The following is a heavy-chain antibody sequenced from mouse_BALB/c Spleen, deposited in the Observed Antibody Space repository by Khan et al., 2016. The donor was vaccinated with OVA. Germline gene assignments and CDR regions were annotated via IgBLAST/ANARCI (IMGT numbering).Heavy chain of an antibody. CDR2: IWSDGST. CDR3: ARQPYYHYYVMDY. Sequence: VQLVESGPGLVAPSQSLSITCTISGFSLTSYGIHWVRQPPGKGLEWLVVIWSDGSTTYNSTLKSRLSITKDNSKSQVFLKMNSLQTDDTAMYYCARQPYYHYYVMDYWGQGTSGTVSS. CDR1: GFSLTSYG. J-gene: IGHJ4*01. D-gene: IGHD2-10*01. V-gene: IGHV2-6-1*01.